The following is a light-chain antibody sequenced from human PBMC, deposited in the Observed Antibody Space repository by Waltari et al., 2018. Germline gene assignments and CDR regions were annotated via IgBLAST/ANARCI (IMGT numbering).Light chain of an antibody. Sequence: EIVLTQSPGTLSLSPGERATLSCRASQSIGRYLAWYQQKPDQAPRLVIYGASNRATGIPDRFSGSGSGTDFSLTISRLEPEDFAVYYCQNHERLPATFGQGTKVEIK. CDR2: GAS. V-gene: IGKV3-20*01. CDR3: QNHERLPAT. CDR1: QSIGRY. J-gene: IGKJ1*01.